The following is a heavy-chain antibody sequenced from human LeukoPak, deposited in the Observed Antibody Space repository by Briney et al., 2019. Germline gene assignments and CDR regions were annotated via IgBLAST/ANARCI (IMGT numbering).Heavy chain of an antibody. CDR3: ARHMTVTYDAFDI. V-gene: IGHV4-59*08. CDR1: AGSTRGYY. D-gene: IGHD3-22*01. J-gene: IGHJ3*02. Sequence: SETLSLACIVSAGSTRGYYWSWIRQPPGKGLEWIGYIYYSGSTKYNPSLKSRVTISVDTSERQFSLKLSSVTAADTAAYYCARHMTVTYDAFDIWGQGTMVTDSS. CDR2: IYYSGST.